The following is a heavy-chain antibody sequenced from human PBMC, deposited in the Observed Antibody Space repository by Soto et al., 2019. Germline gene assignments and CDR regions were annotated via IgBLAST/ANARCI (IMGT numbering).Heavy chain of an antibody. V-gene: IGHV1-2*02. Sequence: QLHLVQSGAVVKKPGASVTVSCSASGYPVTAYYMHWVRQAPGRGLEWMGGINPATGAAKYTQTFRGRDTLTRDTSTSTGFMELSGLTSEDTAVFYCARGGGVGVAGSAAFDMWGQGTVVTVSS. CDR1: GYPVTAYY. CDR3: ARGGGVGVAGSAAFDM. CDR2: INPATGAA. D-gene: IGHD3-3*01. J-gene: IGHJ3*02.